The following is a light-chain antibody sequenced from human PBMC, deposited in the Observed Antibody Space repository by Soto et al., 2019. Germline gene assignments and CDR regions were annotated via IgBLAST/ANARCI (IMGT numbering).Light chain of an antibody. V-gene: IGKV3-15*01. J-gene: IGKJ3*01. CDR1: QSVSSN. Sequence: EIVMTQSPATLSVSPGERATLSCRASQSVSSNLAWYQQKPGQAPRLLIYGASTRATGIPGRFSGSGSGTEFTLTISSLQSEDFATYYCQQSYTTLFTFGPGTKVDIK. CDR2: GAS. CDR3: QQSYTTLFT.